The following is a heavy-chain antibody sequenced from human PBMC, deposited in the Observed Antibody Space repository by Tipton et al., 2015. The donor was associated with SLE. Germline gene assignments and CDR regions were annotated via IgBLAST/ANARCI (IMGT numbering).Heavy chain of an antibody. D-gene: IGHD3-22*01. J-gene: IGHJ3*02. CDR2: ILYDGSNK. CDR3: ARVPREYYDSSGYSEAFDI. V-gene: IGHV3-30-3*01. Sequence: GKGLEWVAVILYDGSNKYYADSVKGRFTICRDDSKNTLYLQMNSLTAEDTAVYYCARVPREYYDSSGYSEAFDIWGQGTVVTVSS.